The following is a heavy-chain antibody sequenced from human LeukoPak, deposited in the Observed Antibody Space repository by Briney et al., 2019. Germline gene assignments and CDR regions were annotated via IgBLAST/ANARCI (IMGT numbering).Heavy chain of an antibody. Sequence: SETLSLTCSVSGASISSYYWSWIRQPPGKGLEWIGYTYYSGSTNYNPSLKSRVTISVDTSKNQFSLKLSSVTAADTAVYYCASYVYGDYYFDYWGQGTLVTVSS. CDR1: GASISSYY. CDR3: ASYVYGDYYFDY. CDR2: TYYSGST. D-gene: IGHD4-17*01. J-gene: IGHJ4*02. V-gene: IGHV4-59*08.